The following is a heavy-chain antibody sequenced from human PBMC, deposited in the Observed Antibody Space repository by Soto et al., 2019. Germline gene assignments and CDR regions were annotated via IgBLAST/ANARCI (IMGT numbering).Heavy chain of an antibody. D-gene: IGHD3-10*01. CDR2: ITDTGGDS. V-gene: IGHV3-23*01. CDR3: ASGSKASYPGSRIFDF. J-gene: IGHJ4*01. CDR1: GFTFGSRA. Sequence: PGGSLRLSCVASGFTFGSRAMSWVRQAPGEGLEWVSTITDTGGDSKSADSVRGRFAISRDNSRNTLYLQMSSLRAEDSAVYYCASGSKASYPGSRIFDFWGRGTLVTVSS.